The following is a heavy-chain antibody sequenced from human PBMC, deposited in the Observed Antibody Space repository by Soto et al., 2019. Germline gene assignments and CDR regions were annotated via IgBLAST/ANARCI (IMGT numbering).Heavy chain of an antibody. Sequence: LRLSCAASGFTFSSYSMNWVRQAPGKGLEWVSYISSSSSTIYYADSVKGRFTISRDNAKNSLYLQMNSLRDEDTAVYYCARDMELLWFGELSPISDYYYYGMDVWGQGTTVTVSS. D-gene: IGHD3-10*01. CDR1: GFTFSSYS. CDR2: ISSSSSTI. V-gene: IGHV3-48*02. J-gene: IGHJ6*02. CDR3: ARDMELLWFGELSPISDYYYYGMDV.